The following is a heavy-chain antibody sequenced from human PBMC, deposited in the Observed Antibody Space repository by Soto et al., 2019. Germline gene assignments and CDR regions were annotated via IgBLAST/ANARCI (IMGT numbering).Heavy chain of an antibody. CDR2: ISAYNDNT. CDR3: ARSSGGLGWFDP. V-gene: IGHV1-18*01. Sequence: QVQLVQSGAEVKKPGASVKVSCKASGYTFTSYGVSWVRQAPGQGLEWMGWISAYNDNTNSAQRFQGRVTMTTDTSTSTPYMELRSLRSDDTAVYYCARSSGGLGWFDPWGQGTLVIVSS. D-gene: IGHD2-21*01. J-gene: IGHJ5*02. CDR1: GYTFTSYG.